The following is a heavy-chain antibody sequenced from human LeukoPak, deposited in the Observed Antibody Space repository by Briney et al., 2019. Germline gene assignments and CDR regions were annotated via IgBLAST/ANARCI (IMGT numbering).Heavy chain of an antibody. CDR2: IRNKANSYAT. D-gene: IGHD6-19*01. Sequence: SGGSLRLSCAASGFTFTGSTMHWVRQASGRGLEWVGRIRNKANSYATAYAASVKGRFTISRDDSKNTAYLQMNSLKTEDTAVYYCTSIALTGEFDYWGQGALVTVSS. CDR3: TSIALTGEFDY. CDR1: GFTFTGST. J-gene: IGHJ4*02. V-gene: IGHV3-73*01.